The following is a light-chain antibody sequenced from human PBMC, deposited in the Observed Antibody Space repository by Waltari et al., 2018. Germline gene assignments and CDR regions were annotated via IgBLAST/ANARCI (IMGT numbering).Light chain of an antibody. CDR3: SSYAGNPV. CDR1: RRDFVGYNY. CDR2: EGT. V-gene: IGLV2-8*01. J-gene: IGLJ3*02. Sequence: QSALTQPPPASGSPGQSVTISCTGTRRDFVGYNYVSWYQHHPGKAPKVIIYEGTKRPSGVPDRFSASRFGNTASLTVSGLQAEDEADYYCSSYAGNPVFGGGTKLTVL.